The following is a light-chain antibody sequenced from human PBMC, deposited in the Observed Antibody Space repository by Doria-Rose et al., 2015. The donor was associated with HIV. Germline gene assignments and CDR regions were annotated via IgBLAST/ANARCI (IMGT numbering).Light chain of an antibody. CDR2: WAS. Sequence: DIQLTQSPAYLGMSLGERATLNCKSNQSLLYTSKNYFAWYQQKPGQPPKLLIYWASTRQSGVPARFSGSGSGTDFTLTISSLEAEDVAVYYCQQYYDTPSFGPGTTVDIK. CDR1: QSLLYTSKNY. J-gene: IGKJ3*01. CDR3: QQYYDTPS. V-gene: IGKV4-1*01.